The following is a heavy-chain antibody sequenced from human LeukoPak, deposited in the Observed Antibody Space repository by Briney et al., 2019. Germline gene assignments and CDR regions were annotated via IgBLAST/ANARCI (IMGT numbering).Heavy chain of an antibody. CDR1: GFTFSNYA. Sequence: GRPLRLSCEASGFTFSNYAMHWVRQAPGKGLEWVAVIWSDGSDKYYGDSVKGRFTISRDNSKSTLYLQMNSLRVEDTALYYCARGYSGLRGNTNFFDAWGQRTLMTVSS. CDR3: ARGYSGLRGNTNFFDA. V-gene: IGHV3-33*01. J-gene: IGHJ5*02. CDR2: IWSDGSDK. D-gene: IGHD4-11*01.